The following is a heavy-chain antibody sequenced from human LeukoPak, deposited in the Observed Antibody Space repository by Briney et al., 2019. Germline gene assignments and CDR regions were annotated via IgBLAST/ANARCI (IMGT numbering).Heavy chain of an antibody. D-gene: IGHD1-26*01. CDR1: GFTFSSYA. Sequence: GGSLRLSCAASGFTFSSYAMTWVRQASGKGLEWVSAISDRRGDTYYADSVKGRFTISRDNSKNTLYLQMNSLRAEDTAVYYCAKGYRGNYDYWGQGTLVTVSS. V-gene: IGHV3-23*01. J-gene: IGHJ4*02. CDR2: ISDRRGDT. CDR3: AKGYRGNYDY.